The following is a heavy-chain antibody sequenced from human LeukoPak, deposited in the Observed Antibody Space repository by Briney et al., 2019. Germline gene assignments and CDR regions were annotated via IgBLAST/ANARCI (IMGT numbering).Heavy chain of an antibody. CDR1: GFTFGDYA. J-gene: IGHJ4*02. CDR3: ARGTELELLPLDY. CDR2: IRSKTYGGTT. Sequence: GGSLRLSCTASGFTFGDYAMSWVRQAPGKGLEWVGFIRSKTYGGTTEYAASVKGRFTISRDDSKSIAYLQMNSLKTVDTAVYYCARGTELELLPLDYWGQGTLVTVSS. V-gene: IGHV3-49*04. D-gene: IGHD1-26*01.